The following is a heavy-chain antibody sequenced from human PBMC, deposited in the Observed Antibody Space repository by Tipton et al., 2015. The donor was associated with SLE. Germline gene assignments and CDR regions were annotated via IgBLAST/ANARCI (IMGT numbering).Heavy chain of an antibody. Sequence: SLRLSCAASGFTFSSYGMHWVRQAPGKGLEWVSTISAFSGSGVDTYYADSVKGRFTVSRDNSKNMLYLQMNSLRAEDTAVYYCARVDSSGYGNYRFDSWGQGTLVTVSS. CDR2: ISAFSGSGVDT. J-gene: IGHJ5*01. D-gene: IGHD6-19*01. CDR1: GFTFSSYG. CDR3: ARVDSSGYGNYRFDS. V-gene: IGHV3-23*01.